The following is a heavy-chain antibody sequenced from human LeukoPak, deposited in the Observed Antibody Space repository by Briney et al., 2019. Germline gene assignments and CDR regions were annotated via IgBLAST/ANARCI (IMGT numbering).Heavy chain of an antibody. CDR1: GGSFSGYY. V-gene: IGHV4-34*01. CDR2: INHSGST. CDR3: ARNLAF. D-gene: IGHD3-3*02. Sequence: RTSETLSLTCAVYGGSFSGYYRSWIRQPPGKGLEWTGEINHSGSTTYTPSLKSRVTISVDTSKNQFSLQLSSVIAADTAVYYCARNLAFWGQGTLVTVSS. J-gene: IGHJ4*02.